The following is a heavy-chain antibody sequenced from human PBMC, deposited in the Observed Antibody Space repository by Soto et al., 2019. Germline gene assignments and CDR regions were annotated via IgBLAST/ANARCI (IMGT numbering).Heavy chain of an antibody. CDR1: GFTFNSSA. CDR3: AKGRYRIGWYDPYFDY. D-gene: IGHD6-19*01. V-gene: IGHV3-23*01. CDR2: TSGGAGST. J-gene: IGHJ4*02. Sequence: EVQLLEAGGGLVQPGGSLRLSCAASGFTFNSSAMSWVRQAPGKGLEWVSTTSGGAGSTYYADSVEGRFTISRDNSKNTLYLQMNSLRADDTAVYYCAKGRYRIGWYDPYFDYWGQGTLVTVSS.